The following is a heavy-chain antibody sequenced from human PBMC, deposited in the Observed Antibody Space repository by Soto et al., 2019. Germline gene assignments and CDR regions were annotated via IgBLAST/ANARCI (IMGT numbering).Heavy chain of an antibody. J-gene: IGHJ4*02. D-gene: IGHD2-21*01. CDR2: ISGSGGST. V-gene: IGHV3-23*01. CDR3: AKDVNTLWWQKINFDY. Sequence: GGSLRLSCAASGFTFSSYAMSWVRQAPGKGLEWVSAISGSGGSTYYADSVKGRFTISRDNSKNTLYLQMNSLRAEDTAVYYCAKDVNTLWWQKINFDYWGQGTLVTVSS. CDR1: GFTFSSYA.